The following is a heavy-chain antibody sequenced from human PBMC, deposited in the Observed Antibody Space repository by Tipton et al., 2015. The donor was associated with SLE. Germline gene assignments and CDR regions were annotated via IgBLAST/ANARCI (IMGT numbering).Heavy chain of an antibody. Sequence: GSLRLSCAASGFIFSNYAMSWVRRAPGKGLEWVSSIDYSGGGTYYADAVKGRFTISRDNSMSTLFLQVISLRAEDTAVYYCGRGVYSESSVGMDVWGQGTTVTVSS. CDR2: IDYSGGGT. D-gene: IGHD3-22*01. V-gene: IGHV3-23*01. CDR1: GFIFSNYA. J-gene: IGHJ6*02. CDR3: GRGVYSESSVGMDV.